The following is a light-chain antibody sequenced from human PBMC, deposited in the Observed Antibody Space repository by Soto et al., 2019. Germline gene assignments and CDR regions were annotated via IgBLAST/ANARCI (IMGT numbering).Light chain of an antibody. CDR1: QDIRTE. J-gene: IGKJ1*01. V-gene: IGKV1-6*01. CDR3: LLDYNYPLT. CDR2: GAT. Sequence: ALRMTQSPSSLSASVGDRVTITCRASQDIRTELGWYQQKPGKAPKLLIYGATTLQSGVPSRFSGSGSGTDFTLTSSGLQPEDFATYYCLLDYNYPLTFGQGTKVEV.